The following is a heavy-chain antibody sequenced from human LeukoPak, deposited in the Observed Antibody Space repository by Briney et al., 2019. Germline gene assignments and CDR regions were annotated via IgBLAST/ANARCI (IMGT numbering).Heavy chain of an antibody. CDR2: INHSGST. J-gene: IGHJ5*02. CDR1: GGSFSGYY. V-gene: IGHV4-34*01. Sequence: SETLSLTCAVYGGSFSGYYWSWIRQPSGKGLEWSGEINHSGSTNYNPSLKSRVTISVDTSKNQFSLKLSSVTAADTAVYYCARGRLSHTVTRNNWFDPWGQGTLVTVSS. CDR3: ARGRLSHTVTRNNWFDP. D-gene: IGHD4-17*01.